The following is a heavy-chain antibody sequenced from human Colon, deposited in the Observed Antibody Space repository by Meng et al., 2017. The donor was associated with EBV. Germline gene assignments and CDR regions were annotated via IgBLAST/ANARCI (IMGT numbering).Heavy chain of an antibody. D-gene: IGHD2-21*02. V-gene: IGHV4-4*02. Sequence: QVQVHWSGSVLVKPSRTRRLPCAGSGDSLSSRNWWSWVRQPPGTGLESIGEIYHSGSTNYNPSLKSRVTISVDESKTQFSLRLSSVTAADTAVYYCARVGAYCGGDCYHPRWGQGTLVTVSS. CDR2: IYHSGST. CDR1: GDSLSSRNW. J-gene: IGHJ4*02. CDR3: ARVGAYCGGDCYHPR.